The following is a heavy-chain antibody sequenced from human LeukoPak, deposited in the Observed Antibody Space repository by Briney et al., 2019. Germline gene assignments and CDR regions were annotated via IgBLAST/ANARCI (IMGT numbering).Heavy chain of an antibody. CDR2: TYTSGST. CDR3: ARGLEYSSSTPFDY. V-gene: IGHV4-4*07. Sequence: SETLSLTCTVSGGSISSYYWSWIRQPAGKGLEWIGRTYTSGSTNYNPSLKSRVTMSVDTSKNQFSLKLSSVTAADTAVYYCARGLEYSSSTPFDYWGQGTLVTVSS. J-gene: IGHJ4*02. D-gene: IGHD6-6*01. CDR1: GGSISSYY.